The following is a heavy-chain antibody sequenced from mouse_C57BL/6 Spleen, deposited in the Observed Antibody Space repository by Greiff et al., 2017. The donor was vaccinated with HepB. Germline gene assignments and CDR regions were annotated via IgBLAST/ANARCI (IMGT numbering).Heavy chain of an antibody. CDR3: ARWRGMDYGFYYAMDY. Sequence: VQLQQPGAELVKPGASVKLSCKASGYTFTSYWMQWVKQRPGQGLEWIGEIDPSDSYTNYNQKFKGKATLTVDTSSSTAYMQLSSLTSEDSAVYYCARWRGMDYGFYYAMDYWGQGTSVTVSS. J-gene: IGHJ4*01. CDR1: GYTFTSYW. D-gene: IGHD1-1*01. V-gene: IGHV1-50*01. CDR2: IDPSDSYT.